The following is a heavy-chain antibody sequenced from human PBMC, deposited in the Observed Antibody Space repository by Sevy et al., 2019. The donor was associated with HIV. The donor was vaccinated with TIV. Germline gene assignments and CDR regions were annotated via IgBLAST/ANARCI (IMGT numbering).Heavy chain of an antibody. J-gene: IGHJ4*02. CDR2: LYSNGSP. Sequence: GGSLRLSCTASGFTVSSNYMTWVRQAPGKGLEWVSVLYSNGSPLYADSAMGGFTISRDSSKNTLYLQMNSLRAEDTAVYYCARDRGGIPFDSWGQGTLVTVSS. D-gene: IGHD3-10*01. V-gene: IGHV3-53*01. CDR1: GFTVSSNY. CDR3: ARDRGGIPFDS.